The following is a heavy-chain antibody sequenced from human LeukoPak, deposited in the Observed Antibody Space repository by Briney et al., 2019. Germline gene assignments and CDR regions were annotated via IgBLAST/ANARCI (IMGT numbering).Heavy chain of an antibody. CDR3: ARSLERRDTIFGINDY. D-gene: IGHD3-3*01. CDR1: GSSISSSSYY. V-gene: IGHV4-39*01. CDR2: IYYSGST. Sequence: PSETLSLTCTVSGSSISSSSYYWGWIRQPPGKGLEWIGSIYYSGSTYYNPSLKSRVTISVDTSKNQFSLKLSSVTAADTAVYYCARSLERRDTIFGINDYWGQGTLVTVSS. J-gene: IGHJ4*02.